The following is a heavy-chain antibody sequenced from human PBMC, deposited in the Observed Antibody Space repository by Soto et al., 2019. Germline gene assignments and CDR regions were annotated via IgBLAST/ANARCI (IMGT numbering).Heavy chain of an antibody. J-gene: IGHJ6*03. V-gene: IGHV3-21*01. CDR3: AREKGLRWCYMDV. Sequence: GGSLRLSCAASGFTFSSYSMNWVRQAPGKGLEWVSSISSSSSYIYYADSVKGRFTISRDNAKNSLYLQMNSLRAEDTAVYYCAREKGLRWCYMDVWGKGTTVTVSS. D-gene: IGHD4-17*01. CDR1: GFTFSSYS. CDR2: ISSSSSYI.